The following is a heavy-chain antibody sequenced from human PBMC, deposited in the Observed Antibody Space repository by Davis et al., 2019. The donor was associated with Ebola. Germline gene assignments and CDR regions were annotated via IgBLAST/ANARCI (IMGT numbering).Heavy chain of an antibody. CDR1: GFTFASYA. CDR2: SYYGGHE. Sequence: PGGSLRLSCAASGFTFASYAMGWVRQAPGKGLEWVAVSYYGGHEYHADSVKGRFTISRDNSKNTLYLQMNSLRVEDTAVYYCAKGPPQSYAMGGFDSWGQGALVTVSS. V-gene: IGHV3-30*04. CDR3: AKGPPQSYAMGGFDS. D-gene: IGHD3-16*01. J-gene: IGHJ4*02.